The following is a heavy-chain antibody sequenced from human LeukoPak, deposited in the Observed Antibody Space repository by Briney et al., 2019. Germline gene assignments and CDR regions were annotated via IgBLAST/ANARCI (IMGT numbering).Heavy chain of an antibody. CDR1: GGSISSYY. V-gene: IGHV4-59*01. D-gene: IGHD6-13*01. CDR3: ASSAAAGRSPNWFDP. CDR2: VYYGAST. Sequence: SETLSLTCTVSGGSISSYYWSWIRQPPGKGLEWIGYVYYGASTNYSPSLKSRVTISVDTSKNQFSLKLTSVTAADTAVYYCASSAAAGRSPNWFDPWGQGTLVTVSS. J-gene: IGHJ5*02.